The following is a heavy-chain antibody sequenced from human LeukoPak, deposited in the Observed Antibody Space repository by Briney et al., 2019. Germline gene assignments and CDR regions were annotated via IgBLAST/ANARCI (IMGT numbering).Heavy chain of an antibody. CDR2: IYHSGST. Sequence: SQTLSLTCSVSGGSISSGTYFWSWIRQPPGKGLEWIGYIYHSGSTYYNPSLKSRVTISVDRSKNQFSLKLSSVTAADTAVYYCARGSGYSYGWGYFDLWGRGTLVTVSS. J-gene: IGHJ2*01. D-gene: IGHD5-18*01. CDR3: ARGSGYSYGWGYFDL. CDR1: GGSISSGTYF. V-gene: IGHV4-30-2*01.